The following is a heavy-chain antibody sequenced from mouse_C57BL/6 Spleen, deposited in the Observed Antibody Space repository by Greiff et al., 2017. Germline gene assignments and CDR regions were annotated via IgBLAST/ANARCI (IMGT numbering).Heavy chain of an antibody. Sequence: QVQLQQSGAELVKPGASVKLSCKASGYTFTSYWMQWVKQRPGQGLEWIGEIDPSDSYTNYNQKFKGKATLTVDTSSSTAYMQLSSLTSEDSAVYYCARALVYYYAMDYWGQGTSVTVSS. CDR2: IDPSDSYT. V-gene: IGHV1-50*01. CDR3: ARALVYYYAMDY. CDR1: GYTFTSYW. J-gene: IGHJ4*01.